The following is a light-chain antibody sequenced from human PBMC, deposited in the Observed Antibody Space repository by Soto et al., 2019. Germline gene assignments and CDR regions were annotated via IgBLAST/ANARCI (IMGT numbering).Light chain of an antibody. Sequence: QSVLTQPASVSGSPGQSITISCTGTSSDVGSYNLVSWYQQHPGKAPKLMIYEVSKRPSGVSNRFSGSKSGNTASLTISGLQAEDEADYYCCSYAGSTPYVSGTVTKVTVL. V-gene: IGLV2-23*02. CDR2: EVS. CDR1: SSDVGSYNL. CDR3: CSYAGSTPYV. J-gene: IGLJ1*01.